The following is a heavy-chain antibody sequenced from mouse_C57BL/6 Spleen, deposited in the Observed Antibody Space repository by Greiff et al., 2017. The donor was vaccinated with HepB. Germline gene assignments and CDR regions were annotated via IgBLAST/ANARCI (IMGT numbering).Heavy chain of an antibody. D-gene: IGHD1-1*01. CDR1: GYPFTNYL. V-gene: IGHV1-54*01. Sequence: QVQLKEPGAELVRPGTSVKVSCKASGYPFTNYLIEWVKQRPGQGLEWIGVINPGSGGTNYNEKFKGKATLTADKSSSTAYMQLSSLTSEDSAVYFCARKSNGSRDWYFDVWGTGTTVTVSS. CDR3: ARKSNGSRDWYFDV. CDR2: INPGSGGT. J-gene: IGHJ1*03.